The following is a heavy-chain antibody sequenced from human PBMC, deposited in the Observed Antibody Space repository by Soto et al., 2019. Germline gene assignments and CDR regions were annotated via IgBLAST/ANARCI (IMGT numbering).Heavy chain of an antibody. J-gene: IGHJ5*02. V-gene: IGHV1-8*01. Sequence: QVQLVQSGAEVKKPGASVKVSCRASGYTFTSDGINWMRQATGQGLEYLGWMNPNSGNTAYVQKFQGRVTMTWDTSITTAYMELSSLRSEDTSVYFCARGIKYGAYSRWFDPWGQGTLVTVSS. CDR1: GYTFTSDG. CDR3: ARGIKYGAYSRWFDP. CDR2: MNPNSGNT. D-gene: IGHD4-17*01.